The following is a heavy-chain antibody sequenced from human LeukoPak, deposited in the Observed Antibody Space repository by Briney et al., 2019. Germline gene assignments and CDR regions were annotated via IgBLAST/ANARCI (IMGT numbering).Heavy chain of an antibody. V-gene: IGHV3-23*01. CDR1: GFTFSSYA. CDR2: ISGSGGST. D-gene: IGHD3-16*01. J-gene: IGHJ5*02. CDR3: AKDDNYIRFLS. Sequence: GGSLRLSCAASGFTFSSYAMSWVRQAPRKGLEWVSAISGSGGSTYYADSVKGRFTISRDNSKNTLYLQMNSLRAEDTAVYYCAKDDNYIRFLSWGQGTLVTVSS.